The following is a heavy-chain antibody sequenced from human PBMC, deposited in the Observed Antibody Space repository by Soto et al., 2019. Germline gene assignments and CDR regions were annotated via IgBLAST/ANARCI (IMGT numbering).Heavy chain of an antibody. CDR2: ISAYNGNT. J-gene: IGHJ4*02. CDR1: GYTFTSYG. CDR3: ARVLSITMVRGVYDY. Sequence: ASVKVACKASGYTFTSYGSSWGRQAPGQGLEWMGWISAYNGNTNYAQKLQGRVTMTTDTSTSTAYMELRSLRSDDTAVYYCARVLSITMVRGVYDYWGQGTLVTVSS. V-gene: IGHV1-18*01. D-gene: IGHD3-10*01.